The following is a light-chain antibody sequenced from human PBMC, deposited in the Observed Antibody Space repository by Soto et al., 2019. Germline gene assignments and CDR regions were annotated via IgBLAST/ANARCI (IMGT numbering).Light chain of an antibody. J-gene: IGKJ1*01. Sequence: EIVMTQSPATLSVSPGERATLSCRASQSVSSNLAWYQQKPGQAPRLLIYGASTRATGIPARFSGSGSWTEFTLTIRSLQSEDFAVYYCQQYNNWGTFGQGTKVEIK. CDR2: GAS. CDR3: QQYNNWGT. V-gene: IGKV3-15*01. CDR1: QSVSSN.